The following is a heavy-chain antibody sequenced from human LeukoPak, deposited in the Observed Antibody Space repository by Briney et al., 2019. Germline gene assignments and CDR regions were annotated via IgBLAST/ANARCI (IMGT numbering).Heavy chain of an antibody. D-gene: IGHD3-10*01. Sequence: GGSLRLSCAASGFTVSTNYMSWVRQAPGKGLEWVSVFYSGGNTYYADSVKGRFTVSSDNSKNTLYLQMNSLRAEDTAVYYCARERTVGDFQHWGQGTLVTVSS. J-gene: IGHJ1*01. CDR3: ARERTVGDFQH. CDR2: FYSGGNT. V-gene: IGHV3-53*01. CDR1: GFTVSTNY.